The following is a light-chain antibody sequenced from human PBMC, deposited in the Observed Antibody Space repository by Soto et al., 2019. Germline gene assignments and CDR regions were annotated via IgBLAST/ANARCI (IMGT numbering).Light chain of an antibody. Sequence: DIQMTQSPSSLSASVGDRVTITCRASQSISSYLNWYQQKPGKAPELLIYAESRLQSGVPSRFSGSGSRTDFTLTISSLQPEEFATYYCQQSYSTPRDTVRQGTKLEIK. V-gene: IGKV1-39*01. J-gene: IGKJ2*01. CDR3: QQSYSTPRDT. CDR2: AES. CDR1: QSISSY.